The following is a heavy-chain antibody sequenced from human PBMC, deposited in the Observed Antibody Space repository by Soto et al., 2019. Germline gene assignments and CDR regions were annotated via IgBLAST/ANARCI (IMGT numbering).Heavy chain of an antibody. J-gene: IGHJ4*02. V-gene: IGHV3-30*18. CDR1: GLTSGPYG. D-gene: IGHD3-22*01. CDR2: ISYDGSNK. Sequence: VQLLESGGGLVQPGGSLRLSCAASGLTSGPYGMHWVRQAPGKGLEWVAVISYDGSNKYYADSVKGRFTISRDNSKNTLYMKMNSLRAEDTAVYYGAKDFHHSDSSGYAFDYWGQGTLVTVSS. CDR3: AKDFHHSDSSGYAFDY.